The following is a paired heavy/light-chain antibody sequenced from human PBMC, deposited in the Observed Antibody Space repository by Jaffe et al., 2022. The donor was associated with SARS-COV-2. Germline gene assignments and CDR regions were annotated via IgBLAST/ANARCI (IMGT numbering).Light chain of an antibody. CDR3: AAWDDSLNNWV. CDR2: NDN. CDR1: SSNIGTNA. J-gene: IGLJ3*02. Sequence: QSVLTQPPSASGTPGQRVTISCSGSSSNIGTNAVSWYQQLPGTAPKLLIYNDNERPSGVPDRFSGSKSGTSASLAISGLQSEDEADYYCAAWDDSLNNWVFGGGTKLTVL. V-gene: IGLV1-44*01.
Heavy chain of an antibody. V-gene: IGHV3-74*01. J-gene: IGHJ3*02. CDR2: IDNTGSST. CDR1: GFSFSSYW. Sequence: EVQLVESGGGLVQPGGSVRLSCAASGFSFSSYWMFWVRQAPGKGLVWVSRIDNTGSSTKYADSVKGRFTISRDNAKNTLYLQMNSLRAEDTAVYYCARGVNRAFDIWGQGTMVTVSS. CDR3: ARGVNRAFDI. D-gene: IGHD4-4*01.